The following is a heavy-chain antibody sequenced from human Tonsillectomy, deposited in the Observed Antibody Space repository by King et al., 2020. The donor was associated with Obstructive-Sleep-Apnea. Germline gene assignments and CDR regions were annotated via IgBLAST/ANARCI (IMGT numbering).Heavy chain of an antibody. J-gene: IGHJ4*02. CDR2: ISSSSSYI. CDR1: GFTFSHYG. Sequence: QLVQSGGGLVKPGGSLRLSCAASGFTFSHYGMNWVRQVPGKGLEWVSSISSSSSYIYYADSVEGRFTISRDNAKNSLYLQMNSLRAEDTAVYYCARPPNDDLWSGSLFYSHSWGQGTLVTVSS. D-gene: IGHD3-3*01. CDR3: ARPPNDDLWSGSLFYSHS. V-gene: IGHV3-21*01.